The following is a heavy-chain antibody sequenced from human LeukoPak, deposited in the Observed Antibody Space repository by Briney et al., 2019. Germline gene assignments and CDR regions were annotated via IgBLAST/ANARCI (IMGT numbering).Heavy chain of an antibody. CDR2: ISAYNGNT. D-gene: IGHD6-6*01. J-gene: IGHJ4*02. Sequence: ASVKVSCKASGYTFTGYYMHWVRQAPGQGLEWMGWISAYNGNTNYAQKLQGRVTMTTDTSTSTAYVELRSLRSDDTAVYYCARSRLLYSSSSDFDYWGQGTLVTVSS. V-gene: IGHV1-18*04. CDR3: ARSRLLYSSSSDFDY. CDR1: GYTFTGYY.